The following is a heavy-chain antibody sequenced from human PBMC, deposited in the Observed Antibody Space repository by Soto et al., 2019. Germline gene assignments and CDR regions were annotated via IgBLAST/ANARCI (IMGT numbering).Heavy chain of an antibody. Sequence: QVQLVQSGAEVKKPGASVKVSCKASGYTFTSYGISWVRQAPGQGLEWMGWINPYNGNTNYAQKLQGRGTMTTDTSTNTAHMELRSLRSDDTAVYYCARDWFGIDYWGQGTLVTVSS. CDR1: GYTFTSYG. CDR3: ARDWFGIDY. D-gene: IGHD3-16*01. J-gene: IGHJ4*02. CDR2: INPYNGNT. V-gene: IGHV1-18*01.